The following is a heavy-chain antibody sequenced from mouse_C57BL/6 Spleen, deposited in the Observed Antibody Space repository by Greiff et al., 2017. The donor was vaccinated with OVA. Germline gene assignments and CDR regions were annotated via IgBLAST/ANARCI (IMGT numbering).Heavy chain of an antibody. CDR3: ARDLSSTVVPYWYFDV. D-gene: IGHD1-1*01. CDR1: GFTFSDYY. V-gene: IGHV5-16*01. CDR2: INYDGSST. Sequence: EVNVVEPEGGLVQPGSSMKLSCTASGFTFSDYYMAWVRQVPEKGLEWVANINYDGSSTYYLDSLKSRFIISRDNAKNILYLQMSSLKSEDTATYYCARDLSSTVVPYWYFDVWGTGTTVTVSS. J-gene: IGHJ1*03.